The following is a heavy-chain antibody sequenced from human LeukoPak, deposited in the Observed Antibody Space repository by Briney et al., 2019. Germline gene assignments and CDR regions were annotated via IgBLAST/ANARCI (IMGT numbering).Heavy chain of an antibody. V-gene: IGHV4-39*07. Sequence: SETLSLTCTVSGGSLSSSSYYWSWIRQPPGRGLEWIGEINHSGSTNYNPSLKSRVTTSVDTSKNQFSLKLSSVTAADTAVYYCARGVYSSSSGHGGDYWGQGTLVTVSS. D-gene: IGHD6-6*01. CDR1: GGSLSSSSYY. CDR2: INHSGST. J-gene: IGHJ4*02. CDR3: ARGVYSSSSGHGGDY.